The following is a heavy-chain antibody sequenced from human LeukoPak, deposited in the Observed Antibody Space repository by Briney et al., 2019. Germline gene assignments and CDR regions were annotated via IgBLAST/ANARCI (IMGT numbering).Heavy chain of an antibody. CDR2: IIPIFGTA. D-gene: IGHD1-14*01. CDR3: ATVPYFYGMDV. V-gene: IGHV1-69*06. CDR1: GGTFSSYA. Sequence: ASVKVSCKASGGTFSSYAISWVRQAPGQGLEWMGGIIPIFGTANYAQKFQGRVTMTEDTSTGTAYMELSSLRSEDTAVYYCATVPYFYGMDVWGQGTTVTVSS. J-gene: IGHJ6*02.